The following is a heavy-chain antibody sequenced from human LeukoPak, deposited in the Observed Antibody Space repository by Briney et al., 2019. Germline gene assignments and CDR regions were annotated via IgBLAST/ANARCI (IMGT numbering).Heavy chain of an antibody. Sequence: GGSLRLSCAGSGLTLSSSWMHWVRQAPGKGPVWVAHVSPDGNLANYADSVKGRFIISRDNAKNSLYLQMNSLRAEDTAVYYCARVPNGVVVNDYWGQGTLVTVSS. CDR1: GLTLSSSW. J-gene: IGHJ4*02. D-gene: IGHD3-22*01. CDR3: ARVPNGVVVNDY. V-gene: IGHV3-74*01. CDR2: VSPDGNLA.